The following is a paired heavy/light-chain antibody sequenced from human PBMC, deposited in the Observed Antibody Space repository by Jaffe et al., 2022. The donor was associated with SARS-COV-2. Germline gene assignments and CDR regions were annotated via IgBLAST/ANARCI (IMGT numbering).Light chain of an antibody. Sequence: DIQMTQSPSSLSSSVGGRVTITCRASQSIARSLNWFQQKPGKAPKLLVYAASNLQSGVPSRFSGSGSGTDFTLTISSLQPEDFATYYCQQTYTPPEITFGQGTRLEI. CDR3: QQTYTPPEIT. V-gene: IGKV1-39*01. CDR1: QSIARS. CDR2: AAS. J-gene: IGKJ5*01.
Heavy chain of an antibody. J-gene: IGHJ6*03. V-gene: IGHV3-49*04. CDR1: GLIFGSYA. Sequence: EAELVESGGGLVQPGRSLRLSCTGSGLIFGSYAMNWVRQAPGKGLEWVGFIRSKAYGGTTEYAASVKGRFTISRDDSKNIAYLQMNSLKTEDTAVYYCTRDPGILRSLDWFPFSMDVWGKGTTVTVSS. D-gene: IGHD3-9*01. CDR3: TRDPGILRSLDWFPFSMDV. CDR2: IRSKAYGGTT.